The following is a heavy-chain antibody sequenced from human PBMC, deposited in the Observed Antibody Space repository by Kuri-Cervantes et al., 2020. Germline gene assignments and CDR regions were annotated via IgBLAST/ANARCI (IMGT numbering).Heavy chain of an antibody. CDR3: AKDTVAAAGRGGIFDY. J-gene: IGHJ4*02. D-gene: IGHD6-13*01. CDR1: GFTFSSYA. Sequence: GGSLRLSCAASGFTFSSYAMHWVRQAPGKGLEWVAVISYDGSNKYYADSVKGRFTISRDNSKNTLYLQMNSLRAEDTALYYCAKDTVAAAGRGGIFDYWGQGTLVTVS. V-gene: IGHV3-30-3*01. CDR2: ISYDGSNK.